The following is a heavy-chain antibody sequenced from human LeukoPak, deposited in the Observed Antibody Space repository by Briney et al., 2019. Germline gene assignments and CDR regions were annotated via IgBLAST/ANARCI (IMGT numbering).Heavy chain of an antibody. D-gene: IGHD6-13*01. CDR1: GGTFSSYA. Sequence: SSVKVSCKASGGTFSSYAISWVRHAPAQGLEWVGGIIPIFGTANYAEKFQGRVTITADESTSTAYMELSSLRSEDKAVDYCERRCTGIAAAGPTSFVCWRRGTLLSVSS. V-gene: IGHV1-69*01. CDR3: ERRCTGIAAAGPTSFVC. J-gene: IGHJ2*01. CDR2: IIPIFGTA.